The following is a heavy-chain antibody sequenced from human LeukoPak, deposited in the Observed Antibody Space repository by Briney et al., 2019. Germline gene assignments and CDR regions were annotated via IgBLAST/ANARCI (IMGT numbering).Heavy chain of an antibody. J-gene: IGHJ4*02. D-gene: IGHD2-15*01. V-gene: IGHV1-18*01. CDR2: ISAYNGNT. Sequence: ASVKVSRKASGYTFTSYGISWVRQAPGQGLEWMGWISAYNGNTNYAQKLQGRVTMTTDTSTSTAYMELSSLRSDDTAVYYCARAKGDCNDGNCHPFAYWGQGSLVTVSS. CDR1: GYTFTSYG. CDR3: ARAKGDCNDGNCHPFAY.